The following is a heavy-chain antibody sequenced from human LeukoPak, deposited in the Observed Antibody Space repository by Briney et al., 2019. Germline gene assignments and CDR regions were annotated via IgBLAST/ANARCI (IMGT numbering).Heavy chain of an antibody. V-gene: IGHV3-7*03. D-gene: IGHD5-18*01. CDR2: IKQGGSEK. Sequence: GGSLRLSCAASGFTFSSYWMSWVRQAPGKGLEWVANIKQGGSEKYSVDSVKGRFTISRDNAKNSLYLQMNSLRAEDTAVYYCARGPVYNYGLTFNYWGQGTLVTVSS. CDR1: GFTFSSYW. J-gene: IGHJ4*02. CDR3: ARGPVYNYGLTFNY.